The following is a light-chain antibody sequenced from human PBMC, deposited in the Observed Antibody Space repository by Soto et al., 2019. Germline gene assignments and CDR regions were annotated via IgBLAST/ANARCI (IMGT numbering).Light chain of an antibody. Sequence: QSALTQPRSVSGSPGQSVTVSCIGTSSDVGDYNSVSWYQQHPGKAPKLMIYDVSKRPSGVPDRFSGSKSGNTASLTISGLQAEDEADYYCCSXVGSYSYVFGIGTKLTVL. CDR1: SSDVGDYNS. J-gene: IGLJ1*01. CDR2: DVS. CDR3: CSXVGSYSYV. V-gene: IGLV2-11*01.